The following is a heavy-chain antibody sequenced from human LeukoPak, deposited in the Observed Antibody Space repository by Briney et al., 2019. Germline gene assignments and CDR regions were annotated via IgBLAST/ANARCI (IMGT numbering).Heavy chain of an antibody. Sequence: PSQTLSLSCAISRDSVSTIGVAWNWVRQSPSRGLEWLGRTYYTSKWNTDYAVSVKSRIVVNPDTSKNQFSLQLNSVTSEDTAVYYCARGRASAFDVWGQGTMVTVSS. CDR2: TYYTSKWNT. V-gene: IGHV6-1*01. CDR1: RDSVSTIGVA. D-gene: IGHD6-25*01. J-gene: IGHJ3*01. CDR3: ARGRASAFDV.